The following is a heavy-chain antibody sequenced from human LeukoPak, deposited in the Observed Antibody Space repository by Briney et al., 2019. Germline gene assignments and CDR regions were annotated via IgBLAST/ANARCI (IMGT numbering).Heavy chain of an antibody. D-gene: IGHD5-12*01. CDR3: ARGGYSGYDRGGRRWFDP. Sequence: SETLSLTCTVSGGSIRSYYWSWIRQPPGKGLEWIGYIYYSGSTNYNPSLKSRVAISVDTSKNQFSLKLDSVTAADTAVYYCARGGYSGYDRGGRRWFDPWGQGTLVTVSS. J-gene: IGHJ5*02. CDR2: IYYSGST. V-gene: IGHV4-59*12. CDR1: GGSIRSYY.